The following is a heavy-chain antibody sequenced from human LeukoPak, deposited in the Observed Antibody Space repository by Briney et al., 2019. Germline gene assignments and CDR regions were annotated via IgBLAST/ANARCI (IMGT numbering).Heavy chain of an antibody. D-gene: IGHD2-2*02. CDR3: ARHPYCSSTSWYIWFDP. V-gene: IGHV4-59*08. CDR2: IYYSGST. Sequence: SETLSLSCTVSGCSISNYYRSWVRQPPGKGLEWIGYIYYSGSTNYNPSLKSRVTISVDTSKNQFSLKLSSVTAADTAVYYCARHPYCSSTSWYIWFDPWGQGTLVTVSS. CDR1: GCSISNYY. J-gene: IGHJ5*02.